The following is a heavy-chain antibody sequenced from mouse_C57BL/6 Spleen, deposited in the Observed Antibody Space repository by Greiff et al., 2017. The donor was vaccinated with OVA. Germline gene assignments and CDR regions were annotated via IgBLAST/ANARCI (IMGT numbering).Heavy chain of an antibody. CDR3: AKGGWERAWFAY. Sequence: VQVVESGPGLVQPSQSLSITCTVSGFSLTSYGVHWVRQPPGKGLEWLGVIWSGGSTDYNAAFISRLSISKDNSKSQVFFKMNSLQADDTAIYYCAKGGWERAWFAYWGQGTLVTVSA. CDR2: IWSGGST. J-gene: IGHJ3*01. CDR1: GFSLTSYG. D-gene: IGHD3-3*01. V-gene: IGHV2-4*01.